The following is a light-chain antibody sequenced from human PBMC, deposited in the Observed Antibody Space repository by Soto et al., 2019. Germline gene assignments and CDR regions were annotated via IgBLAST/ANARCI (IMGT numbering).Light chain of an antibody. V-gene: IGKV3-15*01. CDR3: QQYNNWLPSP. CDR1: QSVSSN. CDR2: GAS. Sequence: EIVMTQSPATLSVSPGERATLSCRASQSVSSNLAWYQQKPGQAPRLLIYGASTRATGIPARFSGSGSGTEFTLTISSLQSEDFAVYDCQQYNNWLPSPFGHGPKAASK. J-gene: IGKJ1*01.